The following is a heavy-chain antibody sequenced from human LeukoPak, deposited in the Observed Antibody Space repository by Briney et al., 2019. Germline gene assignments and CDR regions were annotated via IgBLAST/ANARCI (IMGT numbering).Heavy chain of an antibody. V-gene: IGHV3-48*03. CDR2: ISSSGSTI. D-gene: IGHD2-2*01. J-gene: IGHJ5*01. Sequence: GGSLRLSCAASGFTFSSYEMNWVRQAPGKGLEWVSYISSSGSTIYYADSVKGRFTISRDNTKNTLYLQMNSLRAEDTAVYYCAKDRHAPGRYCSSTSCSPFDSWGQGTLVTVSS. CDR1: GFTFSSYE. CDR3: AKDRHAPGRYCSSTSCSPFDS.